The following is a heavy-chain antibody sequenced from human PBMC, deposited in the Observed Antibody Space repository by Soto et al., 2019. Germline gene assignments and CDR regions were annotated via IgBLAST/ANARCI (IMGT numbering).Heavy chain of an antibody. V-gene: IGHV4-31*03. Sequence: QVQLQESGPGLVKPSQTLSLTCTVSGVSISSGGYYWSWIRQHPGKGLEWIGYIYYSGSTYSNPSLKSRVTISVDTSKNQFSLKLSSVTAADTAVYYCARDRSYYGGNVRVNNWYFDLWGRGTLVTVSS. D-gene: IGHD1-26*01. J-gene: IGHJ2*01. CDR1: GVSISSGGYY. CDR2: IYYSGST. CDR3: ARDRSYYGGNVRVNNWYFDL.